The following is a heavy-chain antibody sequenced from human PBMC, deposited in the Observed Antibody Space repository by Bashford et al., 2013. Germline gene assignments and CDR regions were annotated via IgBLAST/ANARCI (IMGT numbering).Heavy chain of an antibody. V-gene: IGHV1-3*01. CDR1: GYKFSSYA. CDR3: ARGRIAGATVFYYFDS. Sequence: VASVKVSCKASGYKFSSYAIHWVRQAPGQRLEWMGWINGGNANTRNSQKFQDRVTITRDTSATTAYMELSSLTSEDTAIYYCARGRIAGATVFYYFDSWAREPWSPSPQ. J-gene: IGHJ4*02. D-gene: IGHD1-26*01. CDR2: INGGNANT.